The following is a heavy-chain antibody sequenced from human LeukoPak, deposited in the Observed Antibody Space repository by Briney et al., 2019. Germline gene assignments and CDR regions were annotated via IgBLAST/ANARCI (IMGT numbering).Heavy chain of an antibody. V-gene: IGHV3-48*01. Sequence: GGSLRLSCAASGFTFSRYAMNWVRQAPGKGLEWVSYLSSSSAAIYYADSVKGRFTISRDNGKNSLYLQMNSLRAEDTAVYYCVSDKSYGSSWYHHFDSWGQGTLVTVSS. D-gene: IGHD6-13*01. CDR3: VSDKSYGSSWYHHFDS. CDR2: LSSSSAAI. J-gene: IGHJ4*02. CDR1: GFTFSRYA.